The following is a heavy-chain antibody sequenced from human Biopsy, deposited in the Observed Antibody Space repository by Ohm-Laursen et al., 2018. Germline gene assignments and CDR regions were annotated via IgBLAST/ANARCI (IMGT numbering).Heavy chain of an antibody. CDR2: ISGSGVTK. Sequence: SLRLSCSASGFTFGDYYMSWIRQAPGKGLEWLSYISGSGVTKMYADSVKGRFTVSRDNAKNSLYLEMNNLTVGDTAVYYCVTDGAGSYNENWGQGTLVSVSS. CDR1: GFTFGDYY. J-gene: IGHJ4*02. V-gene: IGHV3-11*01. CDR3: VTDGAGSYNEN. D-gene: IGHD1-26*01.